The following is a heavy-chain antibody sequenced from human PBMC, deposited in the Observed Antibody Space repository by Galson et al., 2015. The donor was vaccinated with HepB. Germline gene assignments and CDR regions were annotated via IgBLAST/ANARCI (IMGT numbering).Heavy chain of an antibody. CDR3: GSSIPTVTIPYYYYGLDV. Sequence: SVKVSCKASGGTFSTYVISWVRQAPGQGPEWMGGIIPVFNTPNYAQKFQGRVTITADDSTRTAYMELSSLRSEDTAVYYCGSSIPTVTIPYYYYGLDVWGQGTTVTVSS. J-gene: IGHJ6*02. D-gene: IGHD4-17*01. CDR1: GGTFSTYV. V-gene: IGHV1-69*13. CDR2: IIPVFNTP.